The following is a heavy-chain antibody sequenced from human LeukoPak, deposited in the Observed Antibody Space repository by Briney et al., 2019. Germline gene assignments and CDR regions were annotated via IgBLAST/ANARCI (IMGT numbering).Heavy chain of an antibody. J-gene: IGHJ4*02. Sequence: SETLSLTCTVSGGSISSGGYYWSWIRQPPGKGLEWIGYIYHSGSTYYNPSLKSRVTISVDRSKNQFSLKLSSVTAADTAVYYCARGKPMVRGVKSPYLDYWGQGTLVTVSS. CDR2: IYHSGST. V-gene: IGHV4-30-2*01. D-gene: IGHD3-10*01. CDR3: ARGKPMVRGVKSPYLDY. CDR1: GGSISSGGYY.